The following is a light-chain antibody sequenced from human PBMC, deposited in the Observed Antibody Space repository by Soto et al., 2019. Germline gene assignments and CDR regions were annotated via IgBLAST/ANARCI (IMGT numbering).Light chain of an antibody. V-gene: IGLV2-14*03. CDR1: SSDVGGYNY. Sequence: QSLLAQPASVSGSPGQSITISCTGTSSDVGGYNYVSWYQHHPGKAPKLIIFDVSNRPSGISNRFSGSKSGNTASLTISGLQAEDEADYYCISYTSSSPYVVGNGTKVTVL. CDR2: DVS. CDR3: ISYTSSSPYV. J-gene: IGLJ1*01.